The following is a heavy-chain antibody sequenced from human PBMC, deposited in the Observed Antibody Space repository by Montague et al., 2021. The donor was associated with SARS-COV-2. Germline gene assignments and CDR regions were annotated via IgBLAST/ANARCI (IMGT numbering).Heavy chain of an antibody. CDR2: IFYSGTT. V-gene: IGHV4-39*07. D-gene: IGHD4-17*01. CDR3: VRDGDYAPPYGMDV. Sequence: SETLSLTCTVSGGSIISSDHCWAWIRQPPGGALEWIGNIFYSGTTNYNLSLQSRVTISIDTSKNQFSLKVTSVVAAATAVYYCVRDGDYAPPYGMDVWGHGTTVIVSS. CDR1: GGSIISSDHC. J-gene: IGHJ6*02.